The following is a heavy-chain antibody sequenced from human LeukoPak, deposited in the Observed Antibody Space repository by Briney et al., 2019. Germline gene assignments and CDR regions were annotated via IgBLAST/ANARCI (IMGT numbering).Heavy chain of an antibody. D-gene: IGHD3-22*01. CDR2: IVVGSGNT. V-gene: IGHV1-58*01. J-gene: IGHJ4*02. CDR3: AADVKGSGYSFLFDY. Sequence: ASVKVSCKASGFTFTSSAVQWVRQARGQRLEWIGWIVVGSGNTNYAQKFQERVTITRDMSTSTAYMELSSLRSEDTAVYYCAADVKGSGYSFLFDYWGQGTLVTVSS. CDR1: GFTFTSSA.